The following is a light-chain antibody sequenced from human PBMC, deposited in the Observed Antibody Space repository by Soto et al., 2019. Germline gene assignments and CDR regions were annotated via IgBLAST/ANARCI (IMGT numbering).Light chain of an antibody. CDR3: SSYAGSNKSV. Sequence: QSALTQPPSASGSPGQSVTISCTGTSSDVGGYNYVSWYQQHPGKAPKLMIYEVSKRPSGVPDRFSGSKSGNTASLTVSGVQPEDEADYYCSSYAGSNKSVFGTGTKVTVL. V-gene: IGLV2-8*01. CDR1: SSDVGGYNY. J-gene: IGLJ1*01. CDR2: EVS.